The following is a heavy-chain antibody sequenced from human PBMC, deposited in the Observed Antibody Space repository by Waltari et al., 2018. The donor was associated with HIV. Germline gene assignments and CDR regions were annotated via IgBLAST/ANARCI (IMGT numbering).Heavy chain of an antibody. J-gene: IGHJ3*02. V-gene: IGHV3-9*01. CDR3: TKGRTAAAGFFACDT. Sequence: QLVESGGALVQPGRSLRLSCVASGFRFGEYALYWVRQPPGKGLEWVVGISRNGDSVAYAASVKGRFTMSRDNAKRSLYLEMISLKPEDTALYYCTKGRTAAAGFFACDTWGQGTRVIVSS. CDR1: GFRFGEYA. CDR2: ISRNGDSV. D-gene: IGHD6-25*01.